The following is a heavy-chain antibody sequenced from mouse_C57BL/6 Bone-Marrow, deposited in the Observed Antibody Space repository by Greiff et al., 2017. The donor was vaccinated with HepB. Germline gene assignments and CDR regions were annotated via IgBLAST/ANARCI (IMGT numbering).Heavy chain of an antibody. Sequence: EVKLMESGGGLVQPGGSLKLSCAASGFTFSDYYMYWVRQTPEKRLEWVAYISNGGGSTYYPDTVKGRFTISRDNAKNTLYLQMSRLKSEDTAMYYCARQRDGSSSHFDYWGQGTTLTVSS. CDR3: ARQRDGSSSHFDY. CDR2: ISNGGGST. V-gene: IGHV5-12*01. CDR1: GFTFSDYY. J-gene: IGHJ2*01. D-gene: IGHD1-1*01.